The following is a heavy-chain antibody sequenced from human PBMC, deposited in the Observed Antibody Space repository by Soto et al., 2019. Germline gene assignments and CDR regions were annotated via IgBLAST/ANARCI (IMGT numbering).Heavy chain of an antibody. CDR1: GGSFSGYY. Sequence: SETLSLTCAVYGGSFSGYYWSWIRQPPGKGLEWIGEINHSGSTNYNPSLKSRVTISVDTSKNQFSLKLSSVTAADTAVYYCARTAGGGKYRTGTPYYYYYMDVWGKGTTVTVSS. V-gene: IGHV4-34*01. D-gene: IGHD1-7*01. J-gene: IGHJ6*03. CDR2: INHSGST. CDR3: ARTAGGGKYRTGTPYYYYYMDV.